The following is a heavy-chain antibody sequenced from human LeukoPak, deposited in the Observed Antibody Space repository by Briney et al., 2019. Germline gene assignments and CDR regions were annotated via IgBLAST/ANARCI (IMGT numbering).Heavy chain of an antibody. CDR3: SRVGGPIAARPFYYYGVGV. Sequence: GGSLQISCEGPGSPFISYWIAWVRPLPGKGLGGMGIIYREDSNTIYNPSFRGQVTISADKTVSTAYLHWSSLRASDTAKYYCSRVGGPIAARPFYYYGVGVWGQGTTVTVS. CDR1: GSPFISYW. CDR2: IYREDSNT. D-gene: IGHD6-6*01. V-gene: IGHV5-51*01. J-gene: IGHJ6*02.